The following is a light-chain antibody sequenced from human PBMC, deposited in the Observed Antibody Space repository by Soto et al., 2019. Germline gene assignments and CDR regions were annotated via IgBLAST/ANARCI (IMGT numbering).Light chain of an antibody. J-gene: IGLJ2*01. V-gene: IGLV1-47*01. CDR2: RNN. CDR1: SSNIGSNY. Sequence: QSVLTQPPSASGTPGQRVTISCSGSSSNIGSNYVYWYQQFPGTAPKLLIYRNNQRPSGVPDRFSGSKSGTSASLAISGLRSEDEADYYCSSYTSSSTLVFGGGTKLTVL. CDR3: SSYTSSSTLV.